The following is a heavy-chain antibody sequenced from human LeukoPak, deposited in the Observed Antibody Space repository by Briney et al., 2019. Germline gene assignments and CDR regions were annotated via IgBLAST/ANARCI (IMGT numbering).Heavy chain of an antibody. CDR2: ITIGKGGT. J-gene: IGHJ4*02. CDR3: ERGGKQWRGGNYFAS. CDR1: GYTFTVSS. D-gene: IGHD6-19*01. Sequence: ASVKLSFNCSGYTFTVSSHHWVRHPPGPSLERKGLITIGKGGTRYSQEFQRRITFTMATSASKVYLDLHNLRSGAEAVYYYERGGKQWRGGNYFASWGQGTLVAVSS. V-gene: IGHV1-3*04.